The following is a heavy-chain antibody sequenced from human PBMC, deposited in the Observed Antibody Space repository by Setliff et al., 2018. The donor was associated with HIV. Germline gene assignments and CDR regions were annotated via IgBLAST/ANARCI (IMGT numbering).Heavy chain of an antibody. CDR2: LYFGGSA. Sequence: SDTLSLTCTVSGDSMSSHYWSWIRQPPGKGLEWIGTLYFGGSASYNSSLKSRVTISGDTSQNQVSLKLSSVTPADTAVYYCARPVSKYFYGMDVWGLGTTVTVSS. CDR1: GDSMSSHY. V-gene: IGHV4-59*11. J-gene: IGHJ6*02. CDR3: ARPVSKYFYGMDV.